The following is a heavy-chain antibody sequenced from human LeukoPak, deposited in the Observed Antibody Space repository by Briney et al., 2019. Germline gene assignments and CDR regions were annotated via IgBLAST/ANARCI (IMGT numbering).Heavy chain of an antibody. J-gene: IGHJ4*02. CDR1: GFTFNTYA. V-gene: IGHV3-7*01. D-gene: IGHD6-6*01. Sequence: GGSLRLSCAASGFTFNTYAMSWVRQAPGKGLEWVANIKQDGSEKYYVDSVKGRFTISRDNAKNSLYLQMNSLRAEDTAVYYCARVAAPSYYFDYWGQGTLVTVSS. CDR2: IKQDGSEK. CDR3: ARVAAPSYYFDY.